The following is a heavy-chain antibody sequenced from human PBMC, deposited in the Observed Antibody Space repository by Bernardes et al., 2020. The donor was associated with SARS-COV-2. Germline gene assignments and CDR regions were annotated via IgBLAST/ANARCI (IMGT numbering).Heavy chain of an antibody. Sequence: ETLSLTCTVSGGSISSYYWSWIRQPAGKGLEWIGRIYTSGSTNYNPSLKSRVTMSVDTSKNQFSLKLSSVTAADTAVYYCAREKFPGDFWSGYYTDYYYGMDVWGQGTTVTVSS. CDR3: AREKFPGDFWSGYYTDYYYGMDV. V-gene: IGHV4-4*07. CDR1: GGSISSYY. CDR2: IYTSGST. J-gene: IGHJ6*02. D-gene: IGHD3-3*01.